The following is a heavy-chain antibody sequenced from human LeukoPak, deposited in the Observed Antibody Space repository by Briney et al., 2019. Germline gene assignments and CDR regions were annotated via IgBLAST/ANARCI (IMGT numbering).Heavy chain of an antibody. Sequence: GRSLRLSCAASGFTFDDYAMHWVRQAPGKGLEWVSGISWNSGSIGYADSVKGRFTISRDNAKNSLYLQMNSLRAEDTALYYCAKDNGGDIVVVPAAPADIYYGMDVWGQGTTVTASS. CDR2: ISWNSGSI. D-gene: IGHD2-2*01. CDR1: GFTFDDYA. CDR3: AKDNGGDIVVVPAAPADIYYGMDV. J-gene: IGHJ6*02. V-gene: IGHV3-9*01.